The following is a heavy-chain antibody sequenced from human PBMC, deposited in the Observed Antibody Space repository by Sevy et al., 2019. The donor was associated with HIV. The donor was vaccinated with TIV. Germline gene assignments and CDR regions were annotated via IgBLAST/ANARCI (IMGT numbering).Heavy chain of an antibody. CDR1: GFILRNYV. Sequence: GGSLRLSCAASGFILRNYVMHWVRQAPGKGLEWVAAESFDGSDKFYADSVKGRFTISRDNSKNRLYLQTNSLRAEDTAVYYCARDQAGPSDDYYYYYGMDLWGQGTTVTVSS. CDR2: ESFDGSDK. J-gene: IGHJ6*02. V-gene: IGHV3-30-3*01. CDR3: ARDQAGPSDDYYYYYGMDL. D-gene: IGHD3-10*01.